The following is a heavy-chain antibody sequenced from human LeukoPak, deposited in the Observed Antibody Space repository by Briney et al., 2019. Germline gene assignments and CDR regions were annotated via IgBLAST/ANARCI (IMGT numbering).Heavy chain of an antibody. Sequence: SETLSLTCTVSGGSISSSSYYWGWIRQPPGKGLEWIGSIYYSGSTYYNPSLKSRVTISVDTSKNQFSLKLSSVTAADTAVYYCARGNGDRNYYYYGMDVWGQGTTVTVSS. D-gene: IGHD4-17*01. CDR3: ARGNGDRNYYYYGMDV. J-gene: IGHJ6*02. CDR2: IYYSGST. V-gene: IGHV4-39*07. CDR1: GGSISSSSYY.